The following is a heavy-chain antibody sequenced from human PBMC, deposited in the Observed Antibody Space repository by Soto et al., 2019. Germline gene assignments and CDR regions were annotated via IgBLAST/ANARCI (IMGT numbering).Heavy chain of an antibody. CDR3: ATGQQVRVADL. CDR2: ISGDSSDR. Sequence: QVQLLESGGGLVRPGGSLRLSCAASEFTVSAYYMAWIRQAPGKGREWISYISGDSSDRNYGESVKGRFSITRDNANNEPQCQLPSPPVHDTAVYFCATGQQVRVADLWGPGTMVTVSS. J-gene: IGHJ3*01. D-gene: IGHD6-13*01. V-gene: IGHV3-11*03. CDR1: EFTVSAYY.